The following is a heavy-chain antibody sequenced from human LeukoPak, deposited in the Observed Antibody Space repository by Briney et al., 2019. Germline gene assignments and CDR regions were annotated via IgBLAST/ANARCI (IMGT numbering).Heavy chain of an antibody. Sequence: GGSLRLSCAASGFTFTNYAMNWVRQAPGKGLEWVSGISGGGGSTYYADSVKGRFTISRDNSKNTLYLQMNSLRADDTAEYYCAKRAGAAAYYYFDLWGRGTLVIVSS. V-gene: IGHV3-23*01. CDR1: GFTFTNYA. CDR2: ISGGGGST. J-gene: IGHJ2*01. CDR3: AKRAGAAAYYYFDL. D-gene: IGHD3-22*01.